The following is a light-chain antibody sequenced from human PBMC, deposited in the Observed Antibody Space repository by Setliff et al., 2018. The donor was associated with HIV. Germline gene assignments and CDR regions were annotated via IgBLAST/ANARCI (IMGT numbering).Light chain of an antibody. Sequence: QSGLTQPASVSGSPGQVITVSCTGTRSDVGAYNSVSWFQQHPGRAPKLIIFDVSSRPSGVSNRFSGSKFGNTASLTISGLQTEDEADYYCDSYTSTGIYVFGTGTKVTVL. J-gene: IGLJ1*01. CDR2: DVS. CDR1: RSDVGAYNS. CDR3: DSYTSTGIYV. V-gene: IGLV2-14*03.